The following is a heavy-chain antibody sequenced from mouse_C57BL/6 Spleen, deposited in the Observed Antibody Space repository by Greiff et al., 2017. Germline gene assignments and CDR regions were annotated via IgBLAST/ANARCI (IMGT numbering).Heavy chain of an antibody. CDR3: ASSGGYPLFAY. Sequence: QVQLKESGPELVKPGASVKISCKASGYAFSSSWMNWVKQRPGKGLEWIGRIYPGDGDTNYNGKFKGKATLTADKSSSTAYMQLSSLTSEDSAVYFCASSGGYPLFAYWGQGTLVTVSA. D-gene: IGHD1-1*02. CDR2: IYPGDGDT. J-gene: IGHJ3*01. CDR1: GYAFSSSW. V-gene: IGHV1-82*01.